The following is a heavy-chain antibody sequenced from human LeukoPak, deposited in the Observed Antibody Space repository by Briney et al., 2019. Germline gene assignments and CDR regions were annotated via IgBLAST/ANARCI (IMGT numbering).Heavy chain of an antibody. CDR1: GGTFSSYA. V-gene: IGHV1-69*01. D-gene: IGHD3-3*01. CDR3: AREKFFGYDP. CDR2: IIPIFGTA. Sequence: AASVKVSCKASGGTFSSYAISWVRQAPGQGLEWMGGIIPIFGTANYAQKFQGRVTITADESTSTAYMELSSLRSEDTAVYYCAREKFFGYDPWGQGTLVTVSS. J-gene: IGHJ5*02.